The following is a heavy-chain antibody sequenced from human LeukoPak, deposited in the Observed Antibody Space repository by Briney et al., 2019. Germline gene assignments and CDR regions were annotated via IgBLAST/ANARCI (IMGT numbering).Heavy chain of an antibody. Sequence: SETLSLTCTVSGGSVSSGSYYWSWIRQPPGKGLEWIGYIYYSGSTNYNPSLKSRVTISVDTSKNQFSLKLSSVTAADTAVYYCARRRMSIAARPSTRWFDPWGQGTLVTVSS. V-gene: IGHV4-61*01. CDR3: ARRRMSIAARPSTRWFDP. CDR2: IYYSGST. D-gene: IGHD6-6*01. CDR1: GGSVSSGSYY. J-gene: IGHJ5*02.